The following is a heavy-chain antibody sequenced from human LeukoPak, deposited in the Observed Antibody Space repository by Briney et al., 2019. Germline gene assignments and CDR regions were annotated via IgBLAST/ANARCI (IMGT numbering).Heavy chain of an antibody. J-gene: IGHJ4*02. D-gene: IGHD3-22*01. Sequence: GASVTVSCKASGYTFTTYGIGWVRQAPGQGLEWMGWISAYNGNTNYAQKFQGRVTMTTDTSTTTAYMELRSLRSDDTAVYYCARGGHYYDSSGYFIDYWGQGTLVTVSS. CDR2: ISAYNGNT. CDR1: GYTFTTYG. CDR3: ARGGHYYDSSGYFIDY. V-gene: IGHV1-18*01.